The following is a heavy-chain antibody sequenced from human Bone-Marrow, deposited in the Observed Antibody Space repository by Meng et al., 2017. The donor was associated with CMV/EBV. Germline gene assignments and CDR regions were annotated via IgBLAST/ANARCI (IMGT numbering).Heavy chain of an antibody. CDR1: GFSLSTSGVG. D-gene: IGHD3-16*01. CDR3: AHRGGEIYFDF. J-gene: IGHJ4*02. V-gene: IGHV2-5*01. Sequence: QITLKESGPTLVKPTQTLTLTCTFSGFSLSTSGVGVGWIRQPPGKALELFARIYWNDDKRYSPSLRSRLTITKDTSKNQVVLTMTNMDPVDTATYYCAHRGGEIYFDFWGQGTLVTVSS. CDR2: IYWNDDK.